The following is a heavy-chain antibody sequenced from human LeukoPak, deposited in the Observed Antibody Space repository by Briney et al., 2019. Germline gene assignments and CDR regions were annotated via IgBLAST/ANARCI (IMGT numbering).Heavy chain of an antibody. CDR1: GYNFTSYW. V-gene: IGHV5-51*01. CDR3: ARSPTVGMVYALDY. Sequence: GESLKISCKGSGYNFTSYWIGWVRQMPGKGLECMGTIYPGDSDTRYSPSFQGQVTISADKSVSTAYLQWGSLKASDTAMYYCARSPTVGMVYALDYWGQGTLVTVSS. J-gene: IGHJ4*02. CDR2: IYPGDSDT. D-gene: IGHD2-8*01.